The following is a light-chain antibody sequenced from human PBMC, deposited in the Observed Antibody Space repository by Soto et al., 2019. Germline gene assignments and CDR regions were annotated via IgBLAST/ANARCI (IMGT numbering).Light chain of an antibody. V-gene: IGKV3-15*01. CDR2: AAS. J-gene: IGKJ4*01. Sequence: EIVMTQSPATLSVSPGERATLSCRASQSLSSTLAWYQQKPGQAPRLLIYAASTRATGVPARFSGSGSGTEFTLTISNLQSEDFAVYYCQQYNTWPLTFGGGTKVDIK. CDR1: QSLSST. CDR3: QQYNTWPLT.